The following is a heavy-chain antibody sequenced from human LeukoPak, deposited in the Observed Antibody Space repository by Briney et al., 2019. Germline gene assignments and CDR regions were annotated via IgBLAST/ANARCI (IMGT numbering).Heavy chain of an antibody. CDR1: GGSISSGSYY. J-gene: IGHJ4*02. CDR3: ARGRYTSGWSFDY. Sequence: PSETLSLTCTVSGGSISSGSYYWSWIRQPPGKGLEWIGEIYHSGSTNYTPSLKSRVTISVDKSKNQFSLKLTSVTAADTAVYYCARGRYTSGWSFDYWGQGTLVTVSS. V-gene: IGHV4-39*07. CDR2: IYHSGST. D-gene: IGHD6-19*01.